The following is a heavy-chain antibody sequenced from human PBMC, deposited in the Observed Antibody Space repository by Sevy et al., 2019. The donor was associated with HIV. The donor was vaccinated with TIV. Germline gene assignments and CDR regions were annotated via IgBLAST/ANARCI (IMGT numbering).Heavy chain of an antibody. CDR3: ARGGGSAGGYCYAMDV. Sequence: GGSLRLSCAASGFTFSSYWMSWVRQAPGKGLEWVANIKQDGSEKYYVDSVKGRFTISRANAKNSLYLQMNSLRAEDTAVYYCARGGGSAGGYCYAMDVWGQGTTVTVSS. J-gene: IGHJ6*02. CDR2: IKQDGSEK. V-gene: IGHV3-7*01. CDR1: GFTFSSYW. D-gene: IGHD3-16*01.